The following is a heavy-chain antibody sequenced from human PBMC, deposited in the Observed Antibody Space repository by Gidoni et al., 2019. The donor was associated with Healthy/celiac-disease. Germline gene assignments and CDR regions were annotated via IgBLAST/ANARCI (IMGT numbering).Heavy chain of an antibody. D-gene: IGHD3-22*01. V-gene: IGHV3-15*01. J-gene: IGHJ3*02. CDR2: IRCNTDGGTT. CDR3: TTDTLYYYDSIGTGDSFDI. CDR1: GSTFSNAC. Sequence: EVQLVESGGGWVKTGGTLRLSCAASGSTFSNACLCWVRQAPGQGLEWVGRIRCNTDGGTTDSAATVKGRFSISSYDSNNALSLHMSSLKTEDTAVYYCTTDTLYYYDSIGTGDSFDIWGQGTMVTVSS.